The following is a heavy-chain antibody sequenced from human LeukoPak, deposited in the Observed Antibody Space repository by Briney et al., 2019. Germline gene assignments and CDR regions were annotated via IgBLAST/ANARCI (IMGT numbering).Heavy chain of an antibody. V-gene: IGHV1-3*01. CDR3: ARDKGPPRRVAGHFDY. D-gene: IGHD6-19*01. CDR1: GYTFTSYA. Sequence: ASVKVSCKASGYTFTSYAMHWVRQAPGQRLEWMGWINAGNGNTKYSQKFQGRVTITRDTSASTAYMELSSLRSEDTAVYYCARDKGPPRRVAGHFDYCGQGTLVTVSS. CDR2: INAGNGNT. J-gene: IGHJ4*02.